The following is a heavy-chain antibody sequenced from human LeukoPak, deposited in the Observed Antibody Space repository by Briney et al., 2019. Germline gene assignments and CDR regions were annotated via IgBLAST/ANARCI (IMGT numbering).Heavy chain of an antibody. J-gene: IGHJ4*02. CDR3: ARSNMDTAMITRSIGV. V-gene: IGHV3-21*01. CDR2: ISSSSTYI. D-gene: IGHD5-18*01. Sequence: PGGSLRLSCAASGFTFSDYSMNWVRQAPGKGLEWVSSISSSSTYIFYADSLKGRFTISRDNAKNSLYLQMDSLRAEDTAVYYCARSNMDTAMITRSIGVWGQGTLVTASS. CDR1: GFTFSDYS.